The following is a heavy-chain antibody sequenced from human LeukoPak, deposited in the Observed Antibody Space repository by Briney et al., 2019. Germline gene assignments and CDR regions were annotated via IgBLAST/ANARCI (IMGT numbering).Heavy chain of an antibody. CDR1: GYTFTSYY. J-gene: IGHJ4*02. CDR2: ISPSGGST. Sequence: ASVKVSCKASGYTFTSYYMHWVRQAPGQGLECRGIISPSGGSTSYAQKFQGRVTMTRDTSTSTVYMELSSLRSEDTAVYYCAREGASGFDYWGQGTLVTVSS. V-gene: IGHV1-46*03. CDR3: AREGASGFDY. D-gene: IGHD1-26*01.